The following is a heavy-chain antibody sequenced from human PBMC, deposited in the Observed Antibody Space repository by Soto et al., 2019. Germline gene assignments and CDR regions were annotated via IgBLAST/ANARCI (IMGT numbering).Heavy chain of an antibody. CDR3: AKDISTYYSDSNFDY. V-gene: IGHV3-23*01. Sequence: PGGSLRLYXAASGFTFSSYAMSWVRQAPGKGLEWVSAISGSGGSTYYADSVKGRFTISRDNSKNTLYLQMNSLRAEDTAVYYCAKDISTYYSDSNFDYWGQGTLVTVSS. D-gene: IGHD3-22*01. J-gene: IGHJ4*02. CDR1: GFTFSSYA. CDR2: ISGSGGST.